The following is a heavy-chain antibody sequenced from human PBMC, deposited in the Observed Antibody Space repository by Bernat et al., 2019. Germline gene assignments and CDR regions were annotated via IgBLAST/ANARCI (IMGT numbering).Heavy chain of an antibody. CDR2: ISYDGSNK. J-gene: IGHJ3*02. CDR3: ARGSDVVVAAEFAFDI. D-gene: IGHD2-15*01. Sequence: QVQLVESGGGVVQPGRSLRLSCAASGFTFSSYAMHWVRQAPGKGLEWVAVISYDGSNKYYAATVKGRFTITRDNSKRTLYLQMNSLRAEDTAVYYCARGSDVVVAAEFAFDIWGQGTMVTVSS. V-gene: IGHV3-30-3*01. CDR1: GFTFSSYA.